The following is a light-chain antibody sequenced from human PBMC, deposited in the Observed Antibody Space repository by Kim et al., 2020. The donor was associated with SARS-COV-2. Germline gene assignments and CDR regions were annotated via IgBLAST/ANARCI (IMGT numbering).Light chain of an antibody. CDR3: QQYGSSLYT. J-gene: IGKJ2*01. Sequence: SPPGETSTLSCRASQSVSSNYLAWYQQKPGQAPRLLIFGASSRATGIPDRFSGSGSGTDFTLTISRLEPEDFALYYCQQYGSSLYTFGQGTKLEIK. V-gene: IGKV3-20*01. CDR1: QSVSSNY. CDR2: GAS.